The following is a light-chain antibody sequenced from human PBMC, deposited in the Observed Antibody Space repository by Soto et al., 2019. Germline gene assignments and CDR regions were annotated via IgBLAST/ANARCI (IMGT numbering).Light chain of an antibody. V-gene: IGLV2-14*01. J-gene: IGLJ2*01. CDR1: SSDVGGYNY. CDR2: DVD. Sequence: QSVLTQPASVSGSPGQSITISCTGTSSDVGGYNYVSWYQQHPGKAPKLMIYDVDTRPSGVSNRFSCSRSGNTASLTISGLQAEDEGDYYCSSYTSTSTVVFGGGTKLTVL. CDR3: SSYTSTSTVV.